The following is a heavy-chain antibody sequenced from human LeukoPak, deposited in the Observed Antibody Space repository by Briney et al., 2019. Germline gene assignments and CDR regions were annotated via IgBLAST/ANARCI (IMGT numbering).Heavy chain of an antibody. CDR2: INPNSGGT. D-gene: IGHD3-22*01. CDR3: ARDSHYYYDSSGYHDY. Sequence: ASVKVSCKASGYTFTGYYMHWVRQAPGQGLEWMGRINPNSGGTNYAQKFQGRVTMTRDTSISTAYMELSRLRSDDTAVYYCARDSHYYYDSSGYHDYWGQGTLVTVSP. J-gene: IGHJ4*02. V-gene: IGHV1-2*06. CDR1: GYTFTGYY.